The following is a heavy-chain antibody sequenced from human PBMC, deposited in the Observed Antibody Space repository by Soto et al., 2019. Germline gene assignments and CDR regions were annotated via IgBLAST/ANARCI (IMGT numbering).Heavy chain of an antibody. D-gene: IGHD3-9*01. J-gene: IGHJ4*02. CDR2: INPRGGST. CDR3: ARDLSLYDILTGWDY. CDR1: GYTFTSYY. Sequence: QVQLVQSGAEVKKPGASVKVSCKASGYTFTSYYMHWVRQAPGQGLEWMGIINPRGGSTSYAQKFQGRVTMTRDTSTSTVYMELSSLRSEDTAVYYCARDLSLYDILTGWDYWGQGTLVTVSS. V-gene: IGHV1-46*01.